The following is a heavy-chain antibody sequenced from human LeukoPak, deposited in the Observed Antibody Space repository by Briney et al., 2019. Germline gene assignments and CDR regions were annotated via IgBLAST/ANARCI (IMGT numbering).Heavy chain of an antibody. J-gene: IGHJ4*02. CDR2: ISANGGST. Sequence: GASLRLSCSASRFTFSSSLMFWVRQAPGKGPEYVAAISANGGSTYHTDKVYGRFSISRDNSQNTLYLQMSRLRAEDTAVYYCVKDNGQGGFDYWGRGTLVTVSS. D-gene: IGHD3-16*01. V-gene: IGHV3-64D*09. CDR1: RFTFSSSL. CDR3: VKDNGQGGFDY.